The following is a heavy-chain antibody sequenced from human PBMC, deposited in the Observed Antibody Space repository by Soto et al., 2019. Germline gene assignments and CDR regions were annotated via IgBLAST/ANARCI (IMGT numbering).Heavy chain of an antibody. V-gene: IGHV3-73*02. CDR2: IRSKVNNYAT. CDR1: GFTFSGPA. D-gene: IGHD3-9*01. J-gene: IGHJ2*01. CDR3: TRGSGKTGWYFDL. Sequence: EVQLVESGGGLVQPGGSLTLSCAASGFTFSGPAMHWVRQASGKGLEWVGRIRSKVNNYATSYGASVNGRFTISRDDSKNPAYLQMNSLKTEDTAVYYCTRGSGKTGWYFDLWGRGTLVTVSS.